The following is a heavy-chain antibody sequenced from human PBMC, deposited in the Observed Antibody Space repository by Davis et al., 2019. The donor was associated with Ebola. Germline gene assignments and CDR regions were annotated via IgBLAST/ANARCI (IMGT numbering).Heavy chain of an antibody. D-gene: IGHD4-17*01. Sequence: ASVKVSCKASGYTFTSYGISWVRQAPGQGLEWMGWISAYNGNTNYAQKLQGRVTITADKSTSTAYMELSSLRSEDTAVYYCARSGTTVTTRGNYFDYWGQGTLVTVSS. J-gene: IGHJ4*02. V-gene: IGHV1-18*01. CDR2: ISAYNGNT. CDR1: GYTFTSYG. CDR3: ARSGTTVTTRGNYFDY.